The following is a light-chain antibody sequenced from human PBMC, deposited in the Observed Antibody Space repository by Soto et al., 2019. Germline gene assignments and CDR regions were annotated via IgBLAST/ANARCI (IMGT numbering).Light chain of an antibody. Sequence: GVPSRFRGSGFGTDYTLTISSLQPADFATYYCQQTFKTPHTFGQGTKVDIK. V-gene: IGKV1-39*01. J-gene: IGKJ2*01. CDR3: QQTFKTPHT.